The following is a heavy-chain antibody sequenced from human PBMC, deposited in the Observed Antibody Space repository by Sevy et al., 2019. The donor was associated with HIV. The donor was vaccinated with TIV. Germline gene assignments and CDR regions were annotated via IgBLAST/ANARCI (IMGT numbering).Heavy chain of an antibody. Sequence: SETLSLTCTVSGGSISSYYWSWIRQPPGKGLEWIGYIYYSGSTNYNPSLKSRVTISVDTSKNQFSLKLYYVTAADTAVYYCARDMLGYCSSTSCYAEGYFDYWGQGTLVTVSS. CDR3: ARDMLGYCSSTSCYAEGYFDY. D-gene: IGHD2-2*01. CDR2: IYYSGST. J-gene: IGHJ4*02. CDR1: GGSISSYY. V-gene: IGHV4-59*01.